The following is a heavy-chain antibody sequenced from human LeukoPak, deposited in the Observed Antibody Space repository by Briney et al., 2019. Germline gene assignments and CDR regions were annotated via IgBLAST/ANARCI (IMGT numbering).Heavy chain of an antibody. CDR3: ARQTYYYDSSGYYRYYFDY. CDR1: GGSISSYY. D-gene: IGHD3-22*01. J-gene: IGHJ4*02. V-gene: IGHV4-59*01. Sequence: SETLSLTCTVSGGSISSYYWSWIRQPPGKGLEWIGYVYYSGSTYYNPSLKSRVTISVDTSKNKFSLKLSSVTAADTAVYCCARQTYYYDSSGYYRYYFDYWGQGTLVTVSS. CDR2: VYYSGST.